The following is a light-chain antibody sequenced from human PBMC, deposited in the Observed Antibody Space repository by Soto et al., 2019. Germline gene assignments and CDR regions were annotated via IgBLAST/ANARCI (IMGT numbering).Light chain of an antibody. Sequence: QSVLTQPASVSGSPGQSITISCTGTSSDVGSYNYVSWYQQYPGKVPKLMIYEVSTRPSGVSSRFSGSKSGNTASLTISGLQAEGEADYYCSSYSSSSTVFGTGTKLTVL. CDR1: SSDVGSYNY. CDR3: SSYSSSSTV. CDR2: EVS. V-gene: IGLV2-14*01. J-gene: IGLJ1*01.